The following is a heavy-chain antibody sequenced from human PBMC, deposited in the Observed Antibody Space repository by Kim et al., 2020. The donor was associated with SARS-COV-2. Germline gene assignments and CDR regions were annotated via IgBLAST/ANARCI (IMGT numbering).Heavy chain of an antibody. J-gene: IGHJ6*02. CDR2: IKQDGSEK. D-gene: IGHD3-10*01. V-gene: IGHV3-7*01. CDR1: GFTFSSYW. Sequence: GGSLRLSCAASGFTFSSYWMSWVRQAPGKGLEWVANIKQDGSEKYYVDSVKGRFTISRDNAKNSLYLQMNNLRAEDTAVYYCARDGGDLLWFGEYVYDYGMDVCGQGTTVTVSS. CDR3: ARDGGDLLWFGEYVYDYGMDV.